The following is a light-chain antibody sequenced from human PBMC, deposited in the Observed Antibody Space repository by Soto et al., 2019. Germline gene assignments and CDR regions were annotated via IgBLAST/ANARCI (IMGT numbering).Light chain of an antibody. V-gene: IGLV1-40*01. CDR3: QSYDSSLSGSNV. CDR2: GNT. CDR1: SSNIGAGYD. Sequence: QSVLTQPPSVSGAPGQRVTISCTGSSSNIGAGYDVHWYQQLPGTAPKLLIYGNTNRPSGVPDRFSGSKSGTSASLAITGLQAEDGAVYYRQSYDSSLSGSNVFATGTKVPVL. J-gene: IGLJ1*01.